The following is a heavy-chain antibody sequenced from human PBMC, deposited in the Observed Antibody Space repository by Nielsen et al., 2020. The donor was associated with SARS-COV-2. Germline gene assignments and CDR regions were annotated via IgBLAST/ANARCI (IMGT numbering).Heavy chain of an antibody. CDR1: GYSFTSYA. J-gene: IGHJ6*02. Sequence: ASVSVSCKDSGYSFTSYAMRWVRQAPGQGLEWMGWISAYNGNTNYAQKLQGRVTMTTDTSTSTAYMELRSLRSDDTAVYYCARDRVFGVVITGYYYYYGMDVWGQGTTVTVSS. V-gene: IGHV1-18*01. D-gene: IGHD3-3*01. CDR2: ISAYNGNT. CDR3: ARDRVFGVVITGYYYYYGMDV.